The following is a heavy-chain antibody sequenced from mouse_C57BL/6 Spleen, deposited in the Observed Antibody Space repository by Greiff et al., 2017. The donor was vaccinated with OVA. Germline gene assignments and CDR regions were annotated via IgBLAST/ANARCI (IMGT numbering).Heavy chain of an antibody. V-gene: IGHV5-17*01. CDR1: GFTFSDYG. D-gene: IGHD3-2*02. J-gene: IGHJ4*01. Sequence: EVKLMESGGGLVKPGGSLKLSCAASGFTFSDYGMHWVRQAPEKGLEWVAYISSCSSAIYYADTVKGRFTISRDNAKNTLFLQMTSLRSEDTAMYYCARDSSGYDYYAMDYWGQGTSVTVSS. CDR2: ISSCSSAI. CDR3: ARDSSGYDYYAMDY.